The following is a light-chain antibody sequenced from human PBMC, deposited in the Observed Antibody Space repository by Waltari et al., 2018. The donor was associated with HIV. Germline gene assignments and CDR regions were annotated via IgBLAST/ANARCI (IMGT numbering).Light chain of an antibody. CDR1: SSNISTNY. CDR3: GTWDSSLSAEV. CDR2: DNN. V-gene: IGLV1-51*01. Sequence: QSVLTQPPSVSAAPGQKVTIPCSGSSSNISTNYVSCYQQLPGTAPKLLIYDNNKRPSGIPDRFSGSKSGTSATLGITGLQTGDEADYYCGTWDSSLSAEVFGTGTKVTVL. J-gene: IGLJ1*01.